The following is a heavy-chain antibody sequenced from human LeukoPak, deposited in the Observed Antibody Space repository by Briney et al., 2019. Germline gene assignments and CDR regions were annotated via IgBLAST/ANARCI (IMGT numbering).Heavy chain of an antibody. J-gene: IGHJ3*02. V-gene: IGHV1-58*02. CDR3: AAVGSRSGEYYYDSSGYDAFDI. Sequence: SVEVSCKASGFTFTSSAMQWVRQARGQRLEWIGWIVVGSGNTNYAQKFQERVTITRDMSTSTAYMELSSLRSEDTAVYYCAAVGSRSGEYYYDSSGYDAFDIWGQGTMVTVSS. CDR1: GFTFTSSA. D-gene: IGHD3-22*01. CDR2: IVVGSGNT.